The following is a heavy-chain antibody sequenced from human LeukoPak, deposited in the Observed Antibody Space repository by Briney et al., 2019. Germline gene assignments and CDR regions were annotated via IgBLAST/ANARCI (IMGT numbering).Heavy chain of an antibody. CDR2: IGSSGSTV. CDR3: ARDHHRRLYDSQARDTFDI. J-gene: IGHJ3*02. CDR1: GFIFSSYE. V-gene: IGHV3-48*03. D-gene: IGHD3-22*01. Sequence: GGSLRLSCAASGFIFSSYEMNWVRQAPGKGLEWVSYIGSSGSTVYYADSVKGRFTISRDNAKKSLYLQMNSLRAEDTAVYYCARDHHRRLYDSQARDTFDIWGQGTMVTVSS.